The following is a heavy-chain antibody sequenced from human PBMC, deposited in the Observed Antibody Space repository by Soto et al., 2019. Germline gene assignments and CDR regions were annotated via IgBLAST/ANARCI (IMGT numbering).Heavy chain of an antibody. Sequence: LRLSCAASGFTFSTYWMHWVRQAPGKGLVWVSRIKTDGSVTTYADSVKGRFTISRDNAKNTLYLQMNTLRAEDTAVYYCARDLGGSHDYWGRGTLVTVS. D-gene: IGHD3-16*01. CDR3: ARDLGGSHDY. V-gene: IGHV3-74*01. J-gene: IGHJ4*02. CDR1: GFTFSTYW. CDR2: IKTDGSVT.